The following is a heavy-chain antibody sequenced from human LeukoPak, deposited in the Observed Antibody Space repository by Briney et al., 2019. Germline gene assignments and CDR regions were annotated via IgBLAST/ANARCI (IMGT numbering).Heavy chain of an antibody. CDR2: IWYDGSNK. D-gene: IGHD6-13*01. V-gene: IGHV3-33*01. CDR1: GFTFSSYV. Sequence: PGRSAILFCAASGFTFSSYVMHWVRQAPGKGLEWVAVIWYDGSNKYYADSVKGRFTISRDNSKNTLYLQMNSLRAEDTAVYYCARGMKQQLRNCFDRWDQRPLVTVSS. J-gene: IGHJ5*02. CDR3: ARGMKQQLRNCFDR.